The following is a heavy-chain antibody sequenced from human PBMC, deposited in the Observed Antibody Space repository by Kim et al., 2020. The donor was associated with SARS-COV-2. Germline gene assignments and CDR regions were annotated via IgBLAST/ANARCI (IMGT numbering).Heavy chain of an antibody. V-gene: IGHV4-39*01. D-gene: IGHD2-15*01. Sequence: YYSPSLKSRGTLSADTSKNQFSLRLSFVTAADTAVYYCARIDSSCFYMDVWGKGTSVIVSS. J-gene: IGHJ6*03. CDR3: ARIDSSCFYMDV.